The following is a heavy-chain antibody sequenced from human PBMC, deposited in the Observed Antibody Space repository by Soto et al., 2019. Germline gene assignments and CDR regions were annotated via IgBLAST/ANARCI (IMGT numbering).Heavy chain of an antibody. J-gene: IGHJ6*02. CDR1: GSTFSNDW. V-gene: IGHV3-74*01. D-gene: IGHD4-4*01. CDR3: ARDRSYSGDV. CDR2: INSDGSST. Sequence: EVQLVESGGGLLQPGGSLRLSCAVSGSTFSNDWMHWVRQAPGKGLVWVSHINSDGSSTNYADFVKGRFTIARDNAKNTVYLQMNRLRDEYTAVYYWARDRSYSGDVWGQGTAVTVSS.